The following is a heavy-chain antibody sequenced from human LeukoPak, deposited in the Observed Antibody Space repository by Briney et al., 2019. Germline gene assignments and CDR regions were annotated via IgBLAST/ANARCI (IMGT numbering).Heavy chain of an antibody. Sequence: ASVKVSCKASGYTFTGYYMHWVRQAPGQGLEWMGWINPNSGGTNYAQKFQGRVTTTRDTSISTAYMELSRLRSDDTAVYYCARARAPALYYFDYWGQGTLVTVSS. CDR1: GYTFTGYY. CDR3: ARARAPALYYFDY. J-gene: IGHJ4*02. CDR2: INPNSGGT. V-gene: IGHV1-2*02. D-gene: IGHD2-2*01.